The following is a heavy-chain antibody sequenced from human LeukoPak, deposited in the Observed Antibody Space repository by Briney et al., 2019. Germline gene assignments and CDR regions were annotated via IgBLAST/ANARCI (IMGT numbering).Heavy chain of an antibody. Sequence: PSETLSLTCSVSGVSIRSDSYYWGWIRQPPGKGLEWIGSVSYTGRTYYNPSLRSRGTISLDTSKNQFSLDLSSVTAADTAVYYCARRTNNGVVKGDWYFDLWGRGALVTVSS. D-gene: IGHD3-10*01. J-gene: IGHJ2*01. CDR3: ARRTNNGVVKGDWYFDL. V-gene: IGHV4-39*01. CDR1: GVSIRSDSYY. CDR2: VSYTGRT.